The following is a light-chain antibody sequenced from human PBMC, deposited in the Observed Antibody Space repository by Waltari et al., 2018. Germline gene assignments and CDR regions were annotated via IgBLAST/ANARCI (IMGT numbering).Light chain of an antibody. Sequence: SKGIRSYLAWDQQTPGKYPKLVIYAASTLQSGFPSRFSGSGSGTDFTLTISSLQPEDFATYYCQQLNSYPRGLFTFGPGTKVDIK. J-gene: IGKJ3*01. CDR3: QQLNSYPRGLFT. CDR2: AAS. CDR1: KGIRSY. V-gene: IGKV1-9*01.